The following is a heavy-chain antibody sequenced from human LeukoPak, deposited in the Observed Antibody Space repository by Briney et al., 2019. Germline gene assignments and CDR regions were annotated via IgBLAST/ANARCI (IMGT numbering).Heavy chain of an antibody. V-gene: IGHV4-59*01. CDR3: ATHKGWFDS. CDR2: IYYSGST. Sequence: SETLSLTCTVSGGSISSYYWSWIRQPPGKGLEWIGCIYYSGSTNYNPSLKSRVTISVDTSKNQFSLKLSSVTAADTAVYYCATHKGWFDSWGQGTLVTVSS. CDR1: GGSISSYY. J-gene: IGHJ5*01.